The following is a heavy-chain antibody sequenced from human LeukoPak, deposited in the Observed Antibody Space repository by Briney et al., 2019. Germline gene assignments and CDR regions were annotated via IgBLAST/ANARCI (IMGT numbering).Heavy chain of an antibody. CDR3: AKEREYCSSGSCHYDLDV. CDR2: IYYTGST. J-gene: IGHJ6*02. V-gene: IGHV4-59*01. Sequence: PSDTLSLTCTVSGDSMKSYYWTWIRQSPGKGLEWIGYIYYTGSTNYNPSLKSRVTISVDTSKNQFSLKLSSVTAADTAVYYCAKEREYCSSGSCHYDLDVWGQGTTVTVSS. CDR1: GDSMKSYY. D-gene: IGHD2-15*01.